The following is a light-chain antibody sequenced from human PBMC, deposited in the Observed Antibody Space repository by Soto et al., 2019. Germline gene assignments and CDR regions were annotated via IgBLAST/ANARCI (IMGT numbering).Light chain of an antibody. CDR3: SSYTSSSTVV. V-gene: IGLV2-14*03. J-gene: IGLJ2*01. CDR2: DVS. Sequence: QSALTQPASVSGSPGQSISISCTGTSSDIGVYNYVSWYQQHPGKAPKLMIYDVSYRPSGVSIRFSGSKSGNAASLTISGLQAEDEADYYCSSYTSSSTVVFGGGTKLTVL. CDR1: SSDIGVYNY.